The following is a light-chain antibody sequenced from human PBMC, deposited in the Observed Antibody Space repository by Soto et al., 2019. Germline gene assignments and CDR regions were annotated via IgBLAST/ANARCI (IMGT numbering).Light chain of an antibody. CDR1: QSLLHSNVYNY. CDR2: LGS. J-gene: IGKJ4*01. V-gene: IGKV2-28*01. Sequence: DIVMTQSPLSLPVTPGEPASISCRSSQSLLHSNVYNYLDWYLQKPGQSPQLLIYLGSNRASGVPDRFSGSGSGTEFTLKISSVEAEDVGVYYCIQALQTLTFGGGTKVEIK. CDR3: IQALQTLT.